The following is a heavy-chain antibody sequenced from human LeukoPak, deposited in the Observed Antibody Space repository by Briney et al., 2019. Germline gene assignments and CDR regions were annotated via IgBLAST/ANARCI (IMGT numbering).Heavy chain of an antibody. V-gene: IGHV1-69*05. Sequence: SVKVSCKASGGTFSSYAISWVRQAPGQGLERMRGIIPIFGTANYAQKFQGRVTITTDESTSTAYVELSSLRSEDTAVYYCARRSGCSSTSCYDPDDAFDIWGQGTMVTVSS. CDR2: IIPIFGTA. D-gene: IGHD2-2*01. J-gene: IGHJ3*02. CDR1: GGTFSSYA. CDR3: ARRSGCSSTSCYDPDDAFDI.